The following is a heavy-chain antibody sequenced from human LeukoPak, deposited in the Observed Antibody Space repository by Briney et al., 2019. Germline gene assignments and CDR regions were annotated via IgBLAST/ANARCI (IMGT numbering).Heavy chain of an antibody. J-gene: IGHJ5*02. V-gene: IGHV4-39*01. Sequence: PSETLSLTCTASNGSISSRSYYWGWIRQPPGKGLEWIGEINHSGSTNYNPSLKSRVTISVDTSKNQFSLKLSSVTAADTAVYYCARHHRFRRWFDPWGQGTLVTVSS. CDR3: ARHHRFRRWFDP. CDR2: INHSGST. CDR1: NGSISSRSYY.